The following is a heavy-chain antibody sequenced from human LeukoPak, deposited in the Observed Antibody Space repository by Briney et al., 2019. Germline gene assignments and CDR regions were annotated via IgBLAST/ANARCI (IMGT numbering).Heavy chain of an antibody. CDR3: ARGTTQIAAAGTSEYYFDY. D-gene: IGHD6-13*01. Sequence: GGSLRLSCAASGFIFSSYAMHWVRQAPGKGLEWVAVISYDGSNKYYADSVKGRFTISRDNSKNTLYLQMNSLRAEDTAVYYCARGTTQIAAAGTSEYYFDYWGQGTLVTVSS. V-gene: IGHV3-30*04. CDR1: GFIFSSYA. J-gene: IGHJ4*02. CDR2: ISYDGSNK.